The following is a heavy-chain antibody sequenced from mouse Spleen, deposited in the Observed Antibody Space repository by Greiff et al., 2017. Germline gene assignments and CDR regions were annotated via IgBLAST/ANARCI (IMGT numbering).Heavy chain of an antibody. V-gene: IGHV1-55*01. CDR3: ARRDFDY. CDR2: IYPGSGST. J-gene: IGHJ2*01. CDR1: GYNFTSYW. Sequence: QVQLQQPGAELVKPRTSVKLSCKASGYNFTSYWINWVKLRPGQGLEWIGDIYPGSGSTNYNEKFKSKATLTVDTSSSTAYMQLSSLASEDSALYYCARRDFDYWGQGTTLTVSS.